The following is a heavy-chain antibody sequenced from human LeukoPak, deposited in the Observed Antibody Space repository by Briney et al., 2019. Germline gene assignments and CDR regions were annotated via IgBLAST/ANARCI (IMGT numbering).Heavy chain of an antibody. CDR1: GYTFTDYY. CDR2: MHPNSGGT. D-gene: IGHD4-23*01. J-gene: IGHJ5*02. CDR3: ARDNTVGDNAWWFDP. V-gene: IGHV1-2*02. Sequence: ASVKVSCKASGYTFTDYYLHWLRQAPGQGLEWMGWMHPNSGGTNYAQNFQGRVTMTRDMSTSTDYMELSSLRSEDTAIYYCARDNTVGDNAWWFDPWGQGTLVTVSS.